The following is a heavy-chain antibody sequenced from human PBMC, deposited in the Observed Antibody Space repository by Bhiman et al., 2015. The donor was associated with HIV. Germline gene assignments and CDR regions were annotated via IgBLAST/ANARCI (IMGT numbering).Heavy chain of an antibody. J-gene: IGHJ4*02. V-gene: IGHV3-15*01. CDR1: GFTFSNAW. D-gene: IGHD3-22*01. CDR3: ARDDYYDSSGYLVW. CDR2: IKSKTDGGTT. Sequence: EVQLVESGGGLVKPGGSLRLSCAASGFTFSNAWMNWVRQAPGKGLEWVGRIKSKTDGGTTDYAAPVKGRFTISRDNSKNTLYLQMNSLRAEDTAVYYCARDDYYDSSGYLVWWGQGTLVTVSS.